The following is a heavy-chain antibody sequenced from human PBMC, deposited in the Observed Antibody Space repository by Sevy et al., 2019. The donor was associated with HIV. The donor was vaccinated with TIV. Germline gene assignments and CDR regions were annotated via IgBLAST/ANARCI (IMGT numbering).Heavy chain of an antibody. D-gene: IGHD1-26*01. CDR3: AGENAWGRGYS. V-gene: IGHV4-59*08. J-gene: IGHJ4*02. Sequence: GSLRLSCTVSGGSITSLYWNWIRQPPGKGLEWIANIYYNGHINYNPSLKSRVTLSLSTPKNQFSLRLSSVTASDTAMYYCAGENAWGRGYSWGQGTLVTVSS. CDR2: IYYNGHI. CDR1: GGSITSLY.